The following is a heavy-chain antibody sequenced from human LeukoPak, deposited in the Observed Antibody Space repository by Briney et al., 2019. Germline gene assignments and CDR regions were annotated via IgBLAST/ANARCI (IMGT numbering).Heavy chain of an antibody. CDR1: GFTFSSYS. CDR2: ISSSSSYI. Sequence: GGSLRLSCVASGFTFSSYSMKWVRQAPGKGLEWVSSISSSSSYIYYADSVKGRFTISRDNAKNSLYLQMNSLRAEDTAVYYCARVPGGTSPYYFDYWGQGTLVTVSS. CDR3: ARVPGGTSPYYFDY. J-gene: IGHJ4*02. V-gene: IGHV3-21*01. D-gene: IGHD2-2*01.